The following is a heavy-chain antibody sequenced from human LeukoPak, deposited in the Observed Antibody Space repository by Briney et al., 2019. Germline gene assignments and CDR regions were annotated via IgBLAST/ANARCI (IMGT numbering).Heavy chain of an antibody. Sequence: VASVKVSCKASGYTFTSYYIHWVRQAPGQGLEWMGIINPSGGSTSYAQKFQGRVTMTRDTSTSTVYMELSSLRSEDTAVYYCATKTTVTSPFDIWGQGTMVTVSS. CDR3: ATKTTVTSPFDI. V-gene: IGHV1-46*01. CDR1: GYTFTSYY. J-gene: IGHJ3*02. CDR2: INPSGGST. D-gene: IGHD4-17*01.